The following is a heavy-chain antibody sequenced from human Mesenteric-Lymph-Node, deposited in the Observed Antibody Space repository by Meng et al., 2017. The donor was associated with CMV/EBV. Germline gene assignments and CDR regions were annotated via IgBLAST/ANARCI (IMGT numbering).Heavy chain of an antibody. V-gene: IGHV3-15*01. CDR1: GFTFSNAW. D-gene: IGHD4-17*01. J-gene: IGHJ4*02. CDR2: IKSKTDGGTT. CDR3: TTDLTVTTGLDY. Sequence: SGFTFSNAWMSWVRQTPGKGLEWVSRIKSKTDGGTTDYAAPVKSRFTISRDDSKNTLYLQMNSLKTEDTAVYYCTTDLTVTTGLDYWGQGTLVTVSS.